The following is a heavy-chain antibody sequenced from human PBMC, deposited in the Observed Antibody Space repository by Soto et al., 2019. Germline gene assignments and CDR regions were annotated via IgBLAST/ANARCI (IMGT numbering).Heavy chain of an antibody. V-gene: IGHV1-18*01. J-gene: IGHJ4*02. Sequence: QVQLVQSGAEVKKPGASVKVSCKASGYTLTSYGISWVRQAPGQGLERMGWISAYNGNTNYAQKLQGRVTMTTDTYTSTAYMELRSLRSDDTAVYYCASSSALATASLNDYWGQGTLVTVSS. CDR2: ISAYNGNT. CDR1: GYTLTSYG. D-gene: IGHD1-26*01. CDR3: ASSSALATASLNDY.